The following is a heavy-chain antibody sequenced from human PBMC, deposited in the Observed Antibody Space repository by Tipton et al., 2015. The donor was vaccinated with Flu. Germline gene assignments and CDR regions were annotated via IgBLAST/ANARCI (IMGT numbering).Heavy chain of an antibody. CDR2: ITPNTGDT. V-gene: IGHV1-2*06. D-gene: IGHD6-6*01. Sequence: QVQLVQSGAEVKKPGASVKVSCKASGYIFTGYYLHWVRQAPGQGLEWLGRITPNTGDTTYAQGFQGRVTMTRDTSISTAYMELSSLRSDDTAVYSCARQDYTTSSALGWTPLTYQYYALDVWGQGTTVTVS. J-gene: IGHJ6*02. CDR1: GYIFTGYY. CDR3: ARQDYTTSSALGWTPLTYQYYALDV.